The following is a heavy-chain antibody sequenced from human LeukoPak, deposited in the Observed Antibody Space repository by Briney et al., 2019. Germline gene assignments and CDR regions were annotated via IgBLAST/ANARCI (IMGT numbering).Heavy chain of an antibody. J-gene: IGHJ4*02. CDR3: VRLRRNSDTSGFYYYYDF. D-gene: IGHD3-22*01. CDR1: GYTFSSYS. V-gene: IGHV3-21*01. CDR2: ISVRSNYI. Sequence: GGSLRLSCLASGYTFSSYSINWVRQAPGKGLEWVSSISVRSNYIYYADSVRGRFRIFRDDARDSLFLEMNSLRAEDTAVYYCVRLRRNSDTSGFYYYYDFWGQGTLVTVSS.